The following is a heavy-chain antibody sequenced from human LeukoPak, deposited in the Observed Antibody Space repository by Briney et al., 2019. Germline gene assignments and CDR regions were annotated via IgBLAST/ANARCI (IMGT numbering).Heavy chain of an antibody. V-gene: IGHV3-21*01. D-gene: IGHD6-19*01. CDR1: GFSFGSFS. Sequence: GGSLRLSCAASGFSFGSFSMNWVRQAPGKGLEWVSYISGGSSFIYYVDSVKGRFTISRDNAKNSLYLQMNSLRAEDTAVYYCARDLGYSSGPNYWGQRTRVTVSS. CDR2: ISGGSSFI. J-gene: IGHJ4*02. CDR3: ARDLGYSSGPNY.